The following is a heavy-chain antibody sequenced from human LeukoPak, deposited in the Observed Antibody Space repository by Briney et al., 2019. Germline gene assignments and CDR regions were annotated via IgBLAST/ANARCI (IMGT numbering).Heavy chain of an antibody. J-gene: IGHJ4*02. Sequence: SETLSLTCTVSGGSFSSGGYYWSWLRQHPGMGLEWIGYIYYSWSTYYNPSLKSRVTISVDTSKNQFSLKLSSVTAADTAVYYCARVADCSGGSCSFDYWGQGTLVTVSS. V-gene: IGHV4-31*03. CDR1: GGSFSSGGYY. CDR3: ARVADCSGGSCSFDY. D-gene: IGHD2-15*01. CDR2: IYYSWST.